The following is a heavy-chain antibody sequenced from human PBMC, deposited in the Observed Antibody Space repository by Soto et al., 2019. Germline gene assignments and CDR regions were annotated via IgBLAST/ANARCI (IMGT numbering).Heavy chain of an antibody. Sequence: QVPLVQSGAEVKKPGASVKVSCKASGYTFTSYGISWVRQAPGQGLEWMGWISAHNGDTKYTHKLQGRLTMTTDTSTSTAYMELRSLRSDDTAVYYCARAEGVVVLASDYWGQGTLVTVSS. V-gene: IGHV1-18*04. D-gene: IGHD2-15*01. CDR3: ARAEGVVVLASDY. CDR2: ISAHNGDT. CDR1: GYTFTSYG. J-gene: IGHJ4*02.